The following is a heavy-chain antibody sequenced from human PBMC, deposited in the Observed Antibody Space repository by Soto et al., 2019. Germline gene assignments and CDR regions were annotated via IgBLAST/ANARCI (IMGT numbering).Heavy chain of an antibody. J-gene: IGHJ4*02. CDR1: GGSISSYY. D-gene: IGHD3-10*01. CDR3: VRDTDGSGSYFDY. CDR2: IYYSGST. Sequence: SETLSLTCTVSGGSISSYYWSWIRQPPGKGLEWIGYIYYSGSTNYNPSLKSRVTISVDTSKNQFSLKLSSVTAADTAVYYCVRDTDGSGSYFDYWGQGTLVTVSS. V-gene: IGHV4-59*01.